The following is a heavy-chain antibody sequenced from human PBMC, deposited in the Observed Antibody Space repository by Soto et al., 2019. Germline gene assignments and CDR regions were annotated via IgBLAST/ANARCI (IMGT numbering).Heavy chain of an antibody. V-gene: IGHV4-34*01. CDR2: INHSGST. CDR1: GLYFGGYC. D-gene: IGHD1-26*01. CDR3: AGGHKGGELPHTFGMDV. J-gene: IGHJ6*02. Sequence: LEPIRHTYAFDGLYFGGYCGSLILKHPGKGLEWIGEINHSGSTNYNPSLKSRVTISVDTSKNQFSLKLSSVTAADTAVYYCAGGHKGGELPHTFGMDVWGQGTTVTVSS.